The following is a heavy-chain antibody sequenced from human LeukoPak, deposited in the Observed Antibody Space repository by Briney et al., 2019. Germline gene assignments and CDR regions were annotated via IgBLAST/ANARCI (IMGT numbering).Heavy chain of an antibody. J-gene: IGHJ4*02. CDR3: ASIMRDYYDSSGTLFDY. D-gene: IGHD3-22*01. CDR2: ISYDGSNK. V-gene: IGHV3-30-3*01. CDR1: GFTFSSYA. Sequence: GGSLRLSCAASGFTFSSYAMHWVRQAPGKGLEWVAVISYDGSNKYYADSVKGRFTISRDNSKNSLYLQMNSLRAEDTAVYYCASIMRDYYDSSGTLFDYWGQGTLVTVSS.